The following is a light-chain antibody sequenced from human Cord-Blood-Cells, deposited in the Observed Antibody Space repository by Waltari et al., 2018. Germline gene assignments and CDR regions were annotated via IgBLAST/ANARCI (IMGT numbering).Light chain of an antibody. J-gene: IGKJ1*01. V-gene: IGKV1-5*03. CDR1: QRISSW. CDR2: KAS. CDR3: QQKGT. Sequence: DIQMTQSPSTLSASVGDRVTITCRASQRISSWLDWYQQKPGKAPKLLIYKASSLESGVPSRFGGSGSWTEFTLTISSLQPDEFATYYCQQKGTFGQGTKVEIK.